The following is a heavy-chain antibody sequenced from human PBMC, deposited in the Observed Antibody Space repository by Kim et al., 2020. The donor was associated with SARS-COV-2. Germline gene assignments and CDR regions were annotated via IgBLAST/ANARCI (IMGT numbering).Heavy chain of an antibody. V-gene: IGHV3-9*01. Sequence: GGSLRLSCAASGFTFDDYAMHWVRQAPGKGLEWVSGISWNSGSIGYADSVKGRFTISRDNAKNSLYLQMNSLRAEDTALYYCAKSKFSGTYVPATADLYYYNRVDVWGQGTTLTVSS. CDR2: ISWNSGSI. CDR1: GFTFDDYA. CDR3: AKSKFSGTYVPATADLYYYNRVDV. D-gene: IGHD2-2*01. J-gene: IGHJ6*02.